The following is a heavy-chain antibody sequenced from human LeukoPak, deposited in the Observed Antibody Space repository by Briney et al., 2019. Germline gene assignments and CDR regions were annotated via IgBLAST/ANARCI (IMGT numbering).Heavy chain of an antibody. J-gene: IGHJ4*02. Sequence: GGSLRLSCAASEFSVGSNYMTWVRQAPGKGLEWVSLIYSGGSTYYADSVKGRFTISRDNSKNTLYLQMNSLRAEDTAVYYCARGLAVAVIDYWGQGTLVTVSS. CDR1: EFSVGSNY. CDR3: ARGLAVAVIDY. D-gene: IGHD6-19*01. V-gene: IGHV3-66*01. CDR2: IYSGGST.